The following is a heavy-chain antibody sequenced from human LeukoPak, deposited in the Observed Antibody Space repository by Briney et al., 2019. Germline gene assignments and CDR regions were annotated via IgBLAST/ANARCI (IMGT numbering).Heavy chain of an antibody. V-gene: IGHV4-59*01. Sequence: PSKTLSLTCTVSGXSISSNYWSWIRQPPGKGLEWIGYIYDSGTTNYNPSLKSRATISEDMSKNQFSLKVRSVTAADTAVYYCARSTGGWSYFDHWGQGILVTVSS. J-gene: IGHJ4*02. D-gene: IGHD6-19*01. CDR2: IYDSGTT. CDR3: ARSTGGWSYFDH. CDR1: GXSISSNY.